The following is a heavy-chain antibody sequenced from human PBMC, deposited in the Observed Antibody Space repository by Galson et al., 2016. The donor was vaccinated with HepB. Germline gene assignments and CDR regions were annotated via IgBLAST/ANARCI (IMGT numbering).Heavy chain of an antibody. V-gene: IGHV3-23*01. CDR2: ISGDGGST. D-gene: IGHD6-19*01. J-gene: IGHJ4*02. CDR1: GFTFGRYA. Sequence: SLRLSCAASGFTFGRYAMSWVRQAPGKGLEWLSAISGDGGSTYYAGSGQGRFTSSRDRSTNTMYLQMNSLRTDDTAVYYCARFTQEWLDRVYYFDYWGQGTLVTVSS. CDR3: ARFTQEWLDRVYYFDY.